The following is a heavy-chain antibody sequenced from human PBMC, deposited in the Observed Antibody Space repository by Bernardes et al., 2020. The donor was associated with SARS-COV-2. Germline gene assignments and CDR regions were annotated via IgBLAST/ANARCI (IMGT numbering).Heavy chain of an antibody. V-gene: IGHV3-21*05. Sequence: GGSLRLSCAASGFTFRSYGMNWVRQAPGRGLEWVSYIRDSGSYIYYADSVKGRFTVSRDSAKNSVYLQVNSLRAEDSAVYYCARANTYYIDYWGQGTLVTVSS. CDR1: GFTFRSYG. CDR3: ARANTYYIDY. CDR2: IRDSGSYI. J-gene: IGHJ4*02.